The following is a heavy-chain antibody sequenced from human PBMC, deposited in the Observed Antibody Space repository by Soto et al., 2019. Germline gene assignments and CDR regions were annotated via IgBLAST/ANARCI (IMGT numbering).Heavy chain of an antibody. CDR2: IYYSGST. D-gene: IGHD2-15*01. V-gene: IGHV4-39*01. Sequence: PSETLSLTCTVSGGSISSSSYYWGWIRQPPGKGLEWIGSIYYSGSTYYNPSLKSRVTISVDTSKNQFSLKLSSVTAADTAVYYSARNLGRAAFPGAPWSDPWGQGTLVT. J-gene: IGHJ5*02. CDR1: GGSISSSSYY. CDR3: ARNLGRAAFPGAPWSDP.